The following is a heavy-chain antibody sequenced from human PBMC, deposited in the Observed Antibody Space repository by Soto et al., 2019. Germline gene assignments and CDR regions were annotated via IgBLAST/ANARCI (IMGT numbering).Heavy chain of an antibody. CDR3: ARGSVDTVDSSGFYEY. CDR1: GGSISSSSYY. Sequence: SETLSLTCTVSGGSISSSSYYWGWIRQPPGKGLEWIGSIYYSGSTYYNPSLKSRVTISVDTSKNQFSLKLSSVTAADTAVYYCARGSVDTVDSSGFYEYWGQGTPVTVSS. D-gene: IGHD3-22*01. V-gene: IGHV4-39*01. J-gene: IGHJ4*02. CDR2: IYYSGST.